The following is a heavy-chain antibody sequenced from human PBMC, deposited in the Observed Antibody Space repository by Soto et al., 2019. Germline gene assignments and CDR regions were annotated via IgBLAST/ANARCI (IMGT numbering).Heavy chain of an antibody. CDR3: AKDMGRWLHY. J-gene: IGHJ4*02. D-gene: IGHD5-12*01. V-gene: IGHV3-30*18. CDR2: ISYDGSNK. CDR1: GFTFSSYG. Sequence: QVQLVESGGGVVQPGRSLRLSCAASGFTFSSYGMHWFRQAPGKGLEWVAVISYDGSNKYYADSVKGRFTISRDNSKNTLYLQMNSLRAEDTAVYYCAKDMGRWLHYWGQGTLVTVSS.